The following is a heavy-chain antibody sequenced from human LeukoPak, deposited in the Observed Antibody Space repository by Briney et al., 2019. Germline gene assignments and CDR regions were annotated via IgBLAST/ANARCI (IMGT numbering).Heavy chain of an antibody. J-gene: IGHJ4*02. CDR3: ARVRGAITYYFDY. D-gene: IGHD1-26*01. V-gene: IGHV3-23*01. CDR1: GLSFSAFA. CDR2: IGDSGGRT. Sequence: GGSLRLSCAASGLSFSAFAGGWVRQAPGKGLEWVSVIGDSGGRTHYADSVKGRFTISRDNSKNTLYLQMNSLRGEDTAVYYCARVRGAITYYFDYCGQGTLVTVSS.